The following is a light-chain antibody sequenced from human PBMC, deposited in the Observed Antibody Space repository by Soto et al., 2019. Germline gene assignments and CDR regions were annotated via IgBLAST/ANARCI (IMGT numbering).Light chain of an antibody. Sequence: EIVMTQSPGNLSVSPGERATLSCRVSQSVGSNLAWYQQKPGQAPRLLIYGASTRATGIPVRFTGSGSGTEFTLTISSLQSEDFAVYYCQHYHNWPPWTFGRGTKVEIK. CDR3: QHYHNWPPWT. V-gene: IGKV3-15*01. J-gene: IGKJ1*01. CDR1: QSVGSN. CDR2: GAS.